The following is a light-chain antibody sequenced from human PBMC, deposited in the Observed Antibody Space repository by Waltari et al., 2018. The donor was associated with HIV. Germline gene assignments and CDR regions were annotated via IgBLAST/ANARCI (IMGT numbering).Light chain of an antibody. CDR2: DNS. CDR3: QSYDSSLSGHVL. V-gene: IGLV1-40*01. J-gene: IGLJ2*01. CDR1: RSNIGAGYD. Sequence: QSVLTQPPSVSGAPGQRVTISCTGSRSNIGAGYDVHWYQQLPGTAPKLLIYDNSRRPSGVPARFSGPKSGTAASLAITGLQTEDEAEYYCQSYDSSLSGHVLFGGGTILTVL.